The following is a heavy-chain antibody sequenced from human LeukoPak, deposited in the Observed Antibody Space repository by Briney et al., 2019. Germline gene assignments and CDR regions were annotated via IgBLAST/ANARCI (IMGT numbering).Heavy chain of an antibody. CDR1: GGSISSGGYY. CDR3: AREGNDYAAFDI. Sequence: SETLSLTCTVSGGSISSGGYYWSWIRQHPGKGLEWIGYIYYSGSTYYNPSLKSRVTISVDTSKNQFSLKLSSVTAADTAVYYCAREGNDYAAFDIWGQGTMVTVPS. J-gene: IGHJ3*02. D-gene: IGHD4-17*01. CDR2: IYYSGST. V-gene: IGHV4-31*03.